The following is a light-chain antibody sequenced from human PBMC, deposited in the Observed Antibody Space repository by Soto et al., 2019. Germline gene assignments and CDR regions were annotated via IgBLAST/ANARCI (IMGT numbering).Light chain of an antibody. CDR3: AAWDDSLNGLV. Sequence: QSVLTQPPSVSEAPRQRVTISGSGSSSNIGNNAVNWYQQFPGKAPKLLIYYDDLLPSGVSDRFSGSKSGTSASLAISGLQSEDEADYYCAAWDDSLNGLVFGTGTKVTVL. J-gene: IGLJ1*01. CDR2: YDD. V-gene: IGLV1-36*01. CDR1: SSNIGNNA.